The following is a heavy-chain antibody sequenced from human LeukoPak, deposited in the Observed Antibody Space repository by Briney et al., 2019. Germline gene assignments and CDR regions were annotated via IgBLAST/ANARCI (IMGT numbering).Heavy chain of an antibody. CDR1: GGSISSGGYY. V-gene: IGHV4-30-2*01. J-gene: IGHJ4*02. CDR2: INHSGST. CDR3: ARDGPTYYDYVWGSYRYPFDY. Sequence: SQTLSLTCTVSGGSISSGGYYWSWIRQPPGKGLEWIGEINHSGSTNYNPSLKSRVTISVDTSKNQFSLKLSSVTAADTAVYYCARDGPTYYDYVWGSYRYPFDYWGQGTLVTVSS. D-gene: IGHD3-16*02.